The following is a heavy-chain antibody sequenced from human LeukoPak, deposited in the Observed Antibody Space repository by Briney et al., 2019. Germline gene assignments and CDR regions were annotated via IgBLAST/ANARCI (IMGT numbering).Heavy chain of an antibody. CDR1: GASISSGSYY. V-gene: IGHV4-39*01. CDR2: INHSGST. D-gene: IGHD2-2*01. Sequence: PSETLSLTCSVSGASISSGSYYWSWIRQPPGKGLEWIGEINHSGSTNYNPSLKSRVTISVDTSKNQFSLKLSSVTAADTAVYYCARHRYCSSTSCYDAFDIWGQGTMVTVSS. J-gene: IGHJ3*02. CDR3: ARHRYCSSTSCYDAFDI.